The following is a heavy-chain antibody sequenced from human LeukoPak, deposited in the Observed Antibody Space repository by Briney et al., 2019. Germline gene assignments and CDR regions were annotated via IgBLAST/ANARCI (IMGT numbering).Heavy chain of an antibody. J-gene: IGHJ5*02. CDR3: ARGKYCSSSSCYFMDYLFDP. Sequence: GGSLRLSCAASGFTFSSYAMTWVRQAPGKGLEWVSTISGSGGSAYYADSVKGRFTISRDNSKNTLCLQMNSLRAEDTAVYCCARGKYCSSSSCYFMDYLFDPWGQGTLVTVSS. V-gene: IGHV3-23*01. CDR2: ISGSGGSA. D-gene: IGHD2-2*01. CDR1: GFTFSSYA.